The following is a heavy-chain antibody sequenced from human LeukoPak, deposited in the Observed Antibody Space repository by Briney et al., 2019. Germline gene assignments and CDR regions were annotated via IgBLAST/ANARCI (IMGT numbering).Heavy chain of an antibody. CDR2: ISYDGSNK. CDR1: GFTFSSYA. V-gene: IGHV3-30-3*01. J-gene: IGHJ3*01. D-gene: IGHD2-15*01. CDR3: TRDSALLGVAFDL. Sequence: GGSLRLSCAASGFTFSSYAMHWVRQAPGKGLEWVAVISYDGSNKYSADSVKGRFTISRDNSKNTLYLQMNSLRAEDTAVYFCTRDSALLGVAFDLWGQGTVVTVSS.